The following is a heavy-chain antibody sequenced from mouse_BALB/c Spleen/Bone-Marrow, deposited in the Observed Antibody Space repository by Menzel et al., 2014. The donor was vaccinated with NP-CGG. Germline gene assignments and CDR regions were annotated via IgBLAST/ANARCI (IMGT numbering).Heavy chain of an antibody. D-gene: IGHD1-2*01. V-gene: IGHV5-9-1*01. CDR1: GFTFSSYV. CDR2: ISSGGSYT. Sequence: EVNLVESGGGLVKPGGSLKISCAASGFTFSSYVMSWVRQTPEKRLEWVATISSGGSYTYYPESVKGRFTIFRDNAKNTLNLQMSSLRSEDTAMYYCARSLLRLSYAMDYWGQGTSVTVSS. CDR3: ARSLLRLSYAMDY. J-gene: IGHJ4*01.